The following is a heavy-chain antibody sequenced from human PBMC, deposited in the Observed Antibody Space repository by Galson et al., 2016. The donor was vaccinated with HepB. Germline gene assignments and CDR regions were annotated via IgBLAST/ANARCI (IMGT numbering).Heavy chain of an antibody. CDR2: ISSSDGRT. CDR3: AKSQFALPDSGWVNAFDL. J-gene: IGHJ3*01. V-gene: IGHV3-23*01. Sequence: SLRLSCAASGFTFNTYAMTWVRQAPGKGLEWVSSISSSDGRTWYADSVRGRFTISTDNSKTTLYVQMNSLRVDDSAIYYCAKSQFALPDSGWVNAFDLWGQCTMVTGSS. CDR1: GFTFNTYA. D-gene: IGHD6-19*01.